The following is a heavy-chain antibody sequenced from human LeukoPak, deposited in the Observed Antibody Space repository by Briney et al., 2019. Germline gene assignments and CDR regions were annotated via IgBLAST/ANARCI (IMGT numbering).Heavy chain of an antibody. CDR2: IYSGGST. CDR1: GFTVSSNY. D-gene: IGHD6-19*01. Sequence: GGSLRLSCAASGFTVSSNYMSWVHQAPGKGLEWVSVIYSGGSTYYADSVKGRFTISRDNSKNTLYLQMNSLRAEDTAVYYCARARVSSGWYGFSDYWGQGTLVTVSS. CDR3: ARARVSSGWYGFSDY. J-gene: IGHJ4*02. V-gene: IGHV3-53*01.